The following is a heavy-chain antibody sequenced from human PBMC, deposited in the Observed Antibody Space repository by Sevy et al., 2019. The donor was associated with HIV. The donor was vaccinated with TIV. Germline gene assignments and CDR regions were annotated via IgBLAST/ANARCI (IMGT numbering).Heavy chain of an antibody. V-gene: IGHV3-7*01. D-gene: IGHD6-13*01. J-gene: IGHJ4*02. CDR3: VRAIAAAGSF. CDR1: GFTLNSYW. CDR2: INQDGSVK. Sequence: GGSLRLSCAASGFTLNSYWMSWVRQAPGKGLEWVANINQDGSVKYYVDSVKGRFTISRDNARNSLYLRMNSLRAEDTALYYCVRAIAAAGSFWGQGTLVNVSS.